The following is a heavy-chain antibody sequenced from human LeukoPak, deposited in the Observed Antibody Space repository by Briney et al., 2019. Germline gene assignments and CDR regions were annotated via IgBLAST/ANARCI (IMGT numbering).Heavy chain of an antibody. V-gene: IGHV3-30*18. CDR2: ISYDGSNK. Sequence: GGSLRLSCAASGFTFSSYAMHWVRQAPGKGLEWVAVISYDGSNKYYADSVRGRFTISRDNSKNTLYLQMNSLRAEDTAVYYCAKLTASSRAIFDYWGQGTLVTVSS. J-gene: IGHJ4*02. CDR3: AKLTASSRAIFDY. CDR1: GFTFSSYA. D-gene: IGHD6-13*01.